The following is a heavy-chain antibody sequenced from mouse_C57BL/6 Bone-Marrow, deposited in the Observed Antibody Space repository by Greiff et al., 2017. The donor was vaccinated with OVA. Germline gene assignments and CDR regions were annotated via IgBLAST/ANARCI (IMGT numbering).Heavy chain of an antibody. CDR3: ARGYYAMDY. V-gene: IGHV5-17*01. CDR2: ISSGSSTI. Sequence: DVKLVESGGGLVKPGGSLKLSCAASGFTFSDYGMHWVRQAPAKGLEWVAYISSGSSTIYYADTVKGRFTISRDNAKNTLFLQMTSLRSEDTAMYYCARGYYAMDYWGQGTSVTVSS. J-gene: IGHJ4*01. CDR1: GFTFSDYG.